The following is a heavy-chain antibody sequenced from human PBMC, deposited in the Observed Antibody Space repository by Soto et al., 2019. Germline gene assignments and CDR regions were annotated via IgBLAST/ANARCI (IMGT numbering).Heavy chain of an antibody. V-gene: IGHV3-33*01. CDR2: IWYDGSNK. D-gene: IGHD6-6*01. J-gene: IGHJ4*02. CDR3: AREEHSSSFASARPPCDY. CDR1: GFTFSSYG. Sequence: QVQLVESGGGVVQPGRSLRLSCAASGFTFSSYGMHWVRQAPGKGLEWVAVIWYDGSNKYYADSVKGRFTISRVNSNNTLYLQMNNLRAEDTAVYYCAREEHSSSFASARPPCDYWGQGTLVTVSS.